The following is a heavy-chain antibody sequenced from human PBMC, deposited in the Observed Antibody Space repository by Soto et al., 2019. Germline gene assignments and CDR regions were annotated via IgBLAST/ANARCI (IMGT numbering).Heavy chain of an antibody. CDR2: IHINVDTT. Sequence: PVGSLRLSCAASGFTFSSYEMMWVRQAPGKGLEWVSYIHINVDTTYYADSVKGRFSISRDNAKNSMYLQMNSLRAGDTAVYYCATSLSGYFYNYWGQGTLVTVSS. D-gene: IGHD3-22*01. CDR3: ATSLSGYFYNY. CDR1: GFTFSSYE. V-gene: IGHV3-48*03. J-gene: IGHJ4*02.